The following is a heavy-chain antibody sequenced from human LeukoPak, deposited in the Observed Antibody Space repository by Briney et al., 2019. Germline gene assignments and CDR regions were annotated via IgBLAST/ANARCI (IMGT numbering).Heavy chain of an antibody. Sequence: ASVKVSCKASGYTFTSYDINWVRQATGQGLEWMGWMNPNSGNTGYAQKFQGRVTITRNTSISTAYMELSSLRSEDTAVYYCARENGSPLGYAFDIWGQGTMVTVSS. V-gene: IGHV1-8*03. J-gene: IGHJ3*02. D-gene: IGHD1-1*01. CDR2: MNPNSGNT. CDR3: ARENGSPLGYAFDI. CDR1: GYTFTSYD.